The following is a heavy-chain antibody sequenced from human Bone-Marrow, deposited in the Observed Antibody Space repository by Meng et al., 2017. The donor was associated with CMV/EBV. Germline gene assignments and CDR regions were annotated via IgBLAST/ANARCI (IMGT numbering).Heavy chain of an antibody. D-gene: IGHD3-22*01. Sequence: GGSLRLSCAASGFTFSNYGMHWVRQAPGKGLEWVAFIRYDGTNKYYADSVQGRFSISRDNSKNTLYLQMNSLRAEDTAVYYCAREGAPYYYDSSGHIDYWGQGTRVTVSS. CDR3: AREGAPYYYDSSGHIDY. V-gene: IGHV3-30*02. CDR1: GFTFSNYG. CDR2: IRYDGTNK. J-gene: IGHJ4*02.